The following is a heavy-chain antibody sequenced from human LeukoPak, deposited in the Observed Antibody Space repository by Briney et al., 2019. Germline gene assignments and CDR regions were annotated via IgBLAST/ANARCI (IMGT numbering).Heavy chain of an antibody. J-gene: IGHJ6*02. CDR3: ARLLARYYYYYGMDV. CDR2: INHSGST. V-gene: IGHV4-34*01. Sequence: SETLSLTCAVYGGSFSGYYWSWIRQPPGKGLEWIGEINHSGSTNYNPSLKSRVTISVDTPKNQFSLKLSSVTAADTAVYYCARLLARYYYYYGMDVWGQGTTVTVSS. CDR1: GGSFSGYY.